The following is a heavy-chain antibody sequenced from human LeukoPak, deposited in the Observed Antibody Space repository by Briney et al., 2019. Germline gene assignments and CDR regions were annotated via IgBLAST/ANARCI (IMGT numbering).Heavy chain of an antibody. CDR1: GVSISSYY. D-gene: IGHD3-22*01. CDR3: ARSWLNQPYNWFDP. V-gene: IGHV4-4*07. Sequence: SETLSLTCSVAGVSISSYYWSCIRQPAGKGLEWIGRIYIGGSTNYNPSLKSRVTMSVDTSKNQFSLRLGSVTAADTAVYYCARSWLNQPYNWFDPWGQGTLVTVSS. CDR2: IYIGGST. J-gene: IGHJ5*02.